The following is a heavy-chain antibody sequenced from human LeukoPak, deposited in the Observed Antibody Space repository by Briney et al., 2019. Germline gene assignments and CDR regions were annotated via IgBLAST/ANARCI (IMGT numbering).Heavy chain of an antibody. CDR3: ARFDYNRYVAY. CDR1: GFAFNKCA. CDR2: IIGSGGGT. Sequence: AGGSLRLSCAASGFAFNKCAMSWVRQAPEKGLEWVSTIIGSGGGTYYADSVKGRFTISRDNSKNTLYLQMNSLRADDTAVYYCARFDYNRYVAYWGQGTLVTVSS. V-gene: IGHV3-23*01. J-gene: IGHJ4*02. D-gene: IGHD4-11*01.